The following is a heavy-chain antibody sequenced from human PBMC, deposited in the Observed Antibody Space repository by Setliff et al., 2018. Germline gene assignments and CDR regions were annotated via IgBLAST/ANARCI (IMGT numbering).Heavy chain of an antibody. D-gene: IGHD3-22*01. CDR3: ARDVFPYHYEGAFDI. CDR1: GYTFTSHY. CDR2: INPSSGRA. Sequence: SVKVSCTASGYTFTSHYMHWVRQAPGLGLEWMGTINPSSGRASYAQKFQGRVTMTRDTSTSTVYMDMSSLRSEDTAVYYCARDVFPYHYEGAFDIWGQGTMVTVSS. V-gene: IGHV1-46*01. J-gene: IGHJ3*02.